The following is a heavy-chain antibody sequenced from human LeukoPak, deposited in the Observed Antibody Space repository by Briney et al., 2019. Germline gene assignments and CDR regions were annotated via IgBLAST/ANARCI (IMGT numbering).Heavy chain of an antibody. Sequence: ASETLSLTCTVSGGSISSYYWSWIRQPPGKGLEWIGYIYYSGSTNYNPSLKSRVAISVDTSKNQFSLKLSSVTAADTAVYYCARTTEGGYTYDYFYYYYMDVWGKGTTVTISS. J-gene: IGHJ6*03. CDR3: ARTTEGGYTYDYFYYYYMDV. D-gene: IGHD5-18*01. CDR1: GGSISSYY. V-gene: IGHV4-59*01. CDR2: IYYSGST.